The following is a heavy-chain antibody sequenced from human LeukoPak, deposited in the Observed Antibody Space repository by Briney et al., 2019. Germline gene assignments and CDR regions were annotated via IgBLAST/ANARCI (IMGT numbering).Heavy chain of an antibody. D-gene: IGHD4-23*01. CDR1: GGTFSSYA. Sequence: SVKVSCKASGGTFSSYAISWVRQAPGQGLEWMGGIIPIFGTANYAQKFQGRVTITADKSTSTAYMELSSLRSEDTAVYYCAREGANSYNWFDPWGQGTLVTVSS. J-gene: IGHJ5*02. V-gene: IGHV1-69*06. CDR3: AREGANSYNWFDP. CDR2: IIPIFGTA.